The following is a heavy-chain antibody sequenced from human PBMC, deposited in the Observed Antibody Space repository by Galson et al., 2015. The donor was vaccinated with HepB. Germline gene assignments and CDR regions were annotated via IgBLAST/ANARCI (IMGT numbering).Heavy chain of an antibody. CDR1: GFTFSSYG. CDR2: IWYDGSNK. V-gene: IGHV3-33*01. J-gene: IGHJ4*02. D-gene: IGHD1-26*01. Sequence: SLRLSCAASGFTFSSYGMHWVRQAPGKGLEWMGVIWYDGSNKYYADSVKGRFTISRDNSKNTLFLQMNSLRVEDTGIYYCARDRGFHSDSPAYWGQGTMVIAS. CDR3: ARDRGFHSDSPAY.